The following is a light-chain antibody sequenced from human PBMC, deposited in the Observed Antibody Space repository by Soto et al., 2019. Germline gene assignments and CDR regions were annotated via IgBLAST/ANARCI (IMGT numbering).Light chain of an antibody. CDR2: DAS. CDR3: QQRSNWPPIT. V-gene: IGKV3-11*01. CDR1: QSVCSY. Sequence: EIVLTPSPATLSLSPGERATLSCRASQSVCSYLAWYQQKPGQAPRLLIYDASNRATGIPARFSGSGSGTDFTLTISSLEPEDFAVYYCQQRSNWPPITFGQGTRLEIK. J-gene: IGKJ5*01.